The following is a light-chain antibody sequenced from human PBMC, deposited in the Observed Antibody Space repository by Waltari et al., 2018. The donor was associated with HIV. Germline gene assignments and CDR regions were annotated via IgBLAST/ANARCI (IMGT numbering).Light chain of an antibody. J-gene: IGLJ2*01. V-gene: IGLV3-1*01. CDR3: QAWDAGTSI. CDR1: KLEDKY. CDR2: LDS. Sequence: SYDLTQPPSLSVSPGQPASITWPGNKLEDKYVCWYQQRPGPSPLLFVSLDSRRPAGVPGLFAGSNSGNTATLTIGVTHAVDEGDYYCQAWDAGTSIFGGGTKLTVL.